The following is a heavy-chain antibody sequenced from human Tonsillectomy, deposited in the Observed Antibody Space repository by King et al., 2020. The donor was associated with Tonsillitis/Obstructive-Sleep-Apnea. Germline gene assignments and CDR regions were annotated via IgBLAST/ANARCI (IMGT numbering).Heavy chain of an antibody. CDR1: GFTFSSYS. CDR3: ARDGTGDDDFWSGYRSHNWFDP. Sequence: EVQLVESGGGLVKPGGSLRLSCAASGFTFSSYSMNWVRQAPGKGLEWVSSISSSSSYIYYADSVKGRFTISRDNAKNSLYLQMNSLRAEDTAVYYCARDGTGDDDFWSGYRSHNWFDPWGQGTLVTVSS. V-gene: IGHV3-21*01. D-gene: IGHD3-3*01. J-gene: IGHJ5*02. CDR2: ISSSSSYI.